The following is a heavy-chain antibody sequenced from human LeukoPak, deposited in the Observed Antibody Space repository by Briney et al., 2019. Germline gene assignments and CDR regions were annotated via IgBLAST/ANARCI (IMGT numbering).Heavy chain of an antibody. CDR2: INPNSGGT. CDR1: GYTFTGYY. J-gene: IGHJ4*02. V-gene: IGHV1-2*02. Sequence: ASVKGSCKASGYTFTGYYMHWVRQAPGQGLEWMGWINPNSGGTNYAQKFQGRVTMTRDTSISTAYMELSRLRSDDTAVYYCARELAYYGSGSYSVFDYWGQGALVTVSS. D-gene: IGHD3-10*01. CDR3: ARELAYYGSGSYSVFDY.